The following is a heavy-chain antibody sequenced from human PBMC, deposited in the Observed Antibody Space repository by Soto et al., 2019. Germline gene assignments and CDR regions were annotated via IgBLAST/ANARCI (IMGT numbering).Heavy chain of an antibody. CDR3: ARVGWVGWNDVNYFDY. J-gene: IGHJ4*02. V-gene: IGHV1-69*05. Sequence: QVQLVQSGAEVKKPGSSVKVSCKASGGTFSSYAISWVRQAPGQGLEWMGGIIPIFGTANYAQKFQGRVTITXXEXTXXAYMELSSLRSEDTAVYYCARVGWVGWNDVNYFDYWGQGTLVTVSS. CDR2: IIPIFGTA. CDR1: GGTFSSYA. D-gene: IGHD1-1*01.